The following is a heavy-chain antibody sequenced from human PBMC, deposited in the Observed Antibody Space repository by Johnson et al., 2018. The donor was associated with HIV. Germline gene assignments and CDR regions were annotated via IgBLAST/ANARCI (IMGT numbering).Heavy chain of an antibody. CDR2: ISYDGSSK. CDR1: AFTFSNYA. D-gene: IGHD6-19*01. CDR3: ATFGYTSGWIVTDDAFDV. Sequence: QMLLVESGGGVVQPGRSLRLACAASAFTFSNYAMHWVRQAPGKGLEWVAVISYDGSSKYYAESLKGRISISRDNSMNTLYLQMNSLRAEDTAVYYCATFGYTSGWIVTDDAFDVWGHGTLVTVSS. V-gene: IGHV3-30-3*01. J-gene: IGHJ3*01.